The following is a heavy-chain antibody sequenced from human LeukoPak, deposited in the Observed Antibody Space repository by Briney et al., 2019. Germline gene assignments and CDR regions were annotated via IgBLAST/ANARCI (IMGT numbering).Heavy chain of an antibody. CDR3: ASEARESIRGYYFDY. CDR1: GGSISSYY. V-gene: IGHV4-59*01. CDR2: IYYSGST. D-gene: IGHD3-10*01. Sequence: PSETLSLTCTVSGGSISSYYWSWIRQPPGKGLEWIGYIYYSGSTNYNPSLKSRVTISVDTSKNQFSLKLSSVTAADTAVYYCASEARESIRGYYFDYWGQGTLVTVSS. J-gene: IGHJ4*02.